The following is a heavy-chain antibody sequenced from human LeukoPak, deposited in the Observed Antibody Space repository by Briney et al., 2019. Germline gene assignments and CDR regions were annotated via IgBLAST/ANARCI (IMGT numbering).Heavy chain of an antibody. CDR3: ARYSSSSDAFDI. Sequence: SETLSLTCTVSGGSISSYYWSWIRQPPGKGLEWIGYIYYSGSTNYNPSLKSRVTISVDTSKNQFSLKLSSVTAADTAVYYCARYSSSSDAFDIWGQGTMVTVSS. CDR2: IYYSGST. D-gene: IGHD6-6*01. J-gene: IGHJ3*02. V-gene: IGHV4-59*08. CDR1: GGSISSYY.